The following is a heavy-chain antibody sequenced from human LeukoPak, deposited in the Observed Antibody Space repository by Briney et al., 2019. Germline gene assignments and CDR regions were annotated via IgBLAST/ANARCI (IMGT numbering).Heavy chain of an antibody. V-gene: IGHV4-59*01. CDR2: IYYSGSS. D-gene: IGHD2-15*01. Sequence: PSETLSLTCNVSGGSISGYHWSWIRQPPGKGLEWLGYIYYSGSSNYNPSLKSRVTMSADTSKNQFSLKLSSVTAADTAVYYCARFHSKNRRPFDIWGQGTMVTVSS. CDR3: ARFHSKNRRPFDI. CDR1: GGSISGYH. J-gene: IGHJ3*02.